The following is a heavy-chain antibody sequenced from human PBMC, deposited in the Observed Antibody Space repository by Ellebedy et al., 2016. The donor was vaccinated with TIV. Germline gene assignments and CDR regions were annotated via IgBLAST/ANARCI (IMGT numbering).Heavy chain of an antibody. CDR2: ISGSGASI. J-gene: IGHJ6*03. CDR1: GFTFSTYS. CDR3: ARTAGEHNRYYYYMDV. Sequence: GESLKISCAASGFTFSTYSMNWVRQTPGKGLEWVSSISGSGASIFYGGSLEGRFTISRDNAGKSLYLHVNSLRAEDTAVYYCARTAGEHNRYYYYMDVWGKGTTVTVSS. V-gene: IGHV3-21*01. D-gene: IGHD3-10*01.